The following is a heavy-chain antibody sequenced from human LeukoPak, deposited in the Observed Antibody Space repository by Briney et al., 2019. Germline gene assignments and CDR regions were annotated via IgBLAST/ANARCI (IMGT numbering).Heavy chain of an antibody. Sequence: SETLSLTCTVSGGSISSGDYYWSWIRQPPGKGLEWIGEINHSGSTNYNPSLKSRVTISVDTSKNQFSLKLSSVTAADTAVYYCARGRTVVTYWYFDLWGRGTLVTVSS. CDR1: GGSISSGDYY. D-gene: IGHD4-23*01. CDR3: ARGRTVVTYWYFDL. CDR2: INHSGST. V-gene: IGHV4-39*07. J-gene: IGHJ2*01.